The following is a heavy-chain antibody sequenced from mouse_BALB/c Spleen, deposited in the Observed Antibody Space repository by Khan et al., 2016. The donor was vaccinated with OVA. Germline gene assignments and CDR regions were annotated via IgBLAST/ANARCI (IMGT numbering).Heavy chain of an antibody. D-gene: IGHD2-10*02. V-gene: IGHV1S81*02. Sequence: QVQLQQSGAELVKPGASVKLSCKASGYIFTSYYMYWVKQRPGQGLEWIGGINPNNGDTNFNEKFKSKATLTVDKSSSTAYMQLSSLTSEDSAVYYCTRSVWSTFGYWGQGTLVTVSA. CDR3: TRSVWSTFGY. J-gene: IGHJ3*01. CDR2: INPNNGDT. CDR1: GYIFTSYY.